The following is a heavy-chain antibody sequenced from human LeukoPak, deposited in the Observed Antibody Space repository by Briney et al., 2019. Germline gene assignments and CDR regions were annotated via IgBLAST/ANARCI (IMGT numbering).Heavy chain of an antibody. CDR2: ISSSSSYI. CDR3: ARDARLGELLLADSY. D-gene: IGHD3-16*01. Sequence: GGSLRLSCAASGFTFSSYSMNWVRQAPGKGLEWVSSISSSSSYIYYADSVKGRFTISRDNAKNSLYLQMSSLRAEDTAVYYCARDARLGELLLADSYWGQGTLVTVSS. V-gene: IGHV3-21*01. CDR1: GFTFSSYS. J-gene: IGHJ4*02.